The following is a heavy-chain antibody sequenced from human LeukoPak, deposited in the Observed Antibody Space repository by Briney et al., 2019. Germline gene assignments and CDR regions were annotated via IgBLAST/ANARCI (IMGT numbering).Heavy chain of an antibody. V-gene: IGHV1-2*06. J-gene: IGHJ4*02. Sequence: ASVKVSCKASGYTFTGYYMHWVRQAPGQGLEWMGRINPNSGGTNYAQKFQGRVTMTRDTSISTVYMELSRLRSGDTAVYYCARDPAPKYSSGYDFDYWGQGTLVTVSS. D-gene: IGHD3-22*01. CDR1: GYTFTGYY. CDR2: INPNSGGT. CDR3: ARDPAPKYSSGYDFDY.